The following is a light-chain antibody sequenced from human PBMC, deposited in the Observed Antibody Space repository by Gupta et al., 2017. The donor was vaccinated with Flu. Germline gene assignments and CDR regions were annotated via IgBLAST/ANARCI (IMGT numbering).Light chain of an antibody. V-gene: IGLV2-14*01. CDR3: SSYTSSILYV. J-gene: IGLJ1*01. Sequence: QSALTQPASVSGSPGQSLTISCTGTSSDVGGYNYVSWYQQHPGKAPKLMIYEVSNRPSGVSNRFSGSKSGNTASLTISGLQAEDEADYYCSSYTSSILYVFGTGTKVTVL. CDR1: SSDVGGYNY. CDR2: EVS.